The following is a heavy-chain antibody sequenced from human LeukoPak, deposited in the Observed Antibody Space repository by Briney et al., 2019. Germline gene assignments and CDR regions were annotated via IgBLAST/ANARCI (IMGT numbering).Heavy chain of an antibody. D-gene: IGHD3-10*01. CDR1: GFTFSNHG. J-gene: IGHJ4*02. V-gene: IGHV3-23*01. CDR2: ISPSGDIT. Sequence: GGSLRLSCAASGFTFSNHGTNWVRQAPGKGLEWVSGISPSGDITYYADSVKGRFTISRDNSKNTLYLEVISLTAEDTAVYYCAKDDAWLRFGEWSQGTLVTVSS. CDR3: AKDDAWLRFGE.